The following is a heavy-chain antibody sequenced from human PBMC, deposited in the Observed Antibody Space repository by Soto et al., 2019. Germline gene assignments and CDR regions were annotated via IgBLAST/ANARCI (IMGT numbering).Heavy chain of an antibody. CDR1: GFTFSSYA. CDR3: AKVQSHSGSRGGYYYYGMDV. D-gene: IGHD1-26*01. J-gene: IGHJ6*02. Sequence: GGSLRLSCAASGFTFSSYAMSWVRQAPGKGLEWVSAISGSGGSTYYADSVKGRFTISRDNSKNTLYLQMNSLRAEDTAVYYCAKVQSHSGSRGGYYYYGMDVWGQGTTVTVSS. V-gene: IGHV3-23*01. CDR2: ISGSGGST.